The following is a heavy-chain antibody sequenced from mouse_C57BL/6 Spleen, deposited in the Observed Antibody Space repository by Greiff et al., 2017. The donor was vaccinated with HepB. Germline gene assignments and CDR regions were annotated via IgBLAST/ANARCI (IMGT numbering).Heavy chain of an antibody. CDR2: ISDGGSYT. Sequence: EVKLVESGGGLVKPGGSLKLSCAASGFTFSSYAMSLVRQTPEKRLEWVATISDGGSYTYYPDNVKGRFTISRDNAKNNLYLQMSQLNSEDTAMYYCARGGGYDSYYYYAIEKRGKGTSVTVSS. V-gene: IGHV5-4*03. CDR3: ARGGGYDSYYYYAIEK. CDR1: GFTFSSYA. D-gene: IGHD2-3*01. J-gene: IGHJ4*01.